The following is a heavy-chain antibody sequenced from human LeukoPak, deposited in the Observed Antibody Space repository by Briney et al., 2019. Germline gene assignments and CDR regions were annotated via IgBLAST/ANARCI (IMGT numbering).Heavy chain of an antibody. CDR2: IIPIFGTA. V-gene: IGHV1-69*06. D-gene: IGHD5-12*01. CDR1: GGPFSSYA. J-gene: IGHJ4*02. CDR3: ARVPGWLRPFDY. Sequence: SVKVSCKASGGPFSSYAISWVRQAPGQGLEWMGGIIPIFGTANYAQKFQGRVAITADKSTSTAYMELSSLRAEDTAVYYCARVPGWLRPFDYWGQGTLVTVSS.